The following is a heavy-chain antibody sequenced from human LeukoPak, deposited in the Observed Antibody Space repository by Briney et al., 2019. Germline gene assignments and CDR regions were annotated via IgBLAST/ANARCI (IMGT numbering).Heavy chain of an antibody. CDR3: ARDIGSGWTYYYGMDV. D-gene: IGHD6-19*01. CDR1: GYTFTSYA. J-gene: IGHJ6*02. Sequence: GASVKVSCKASGYTFTSYAMNWVRQAPGQGLEWMGWINTNTGNPTYAQGFTGRFVFSLDTSVSTAYLQISSLKAEDTAVYCCARDIGSGWTYYYGMDVWGQGTTVTVSS. V-gene: IGHV7-4-1*02. CDR2: INTNTGNP.